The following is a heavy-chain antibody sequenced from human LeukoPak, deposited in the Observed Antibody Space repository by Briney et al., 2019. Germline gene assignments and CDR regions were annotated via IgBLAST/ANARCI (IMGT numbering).Heavy chain of an antibody. CDR1: GFTLSSYG. V-gene: IGHV3-30*02. D-gene: IGHD6-13*01. CDR2: IRDDGSNK. Sequence: GGSLRLSCAASGFTLSSYGMHWVRQAPGKGLEWVAFIRDDGSNKYYADSVKGRFTIFRDHSKNTVFLQMNSLRAEDTAVYYCARDLYPYSSSWYKNAFDIWGQGTMVTVSS. CDR3: ARDLYPYSSSWYKNAFDI. J-gene: IGHJ3*02.